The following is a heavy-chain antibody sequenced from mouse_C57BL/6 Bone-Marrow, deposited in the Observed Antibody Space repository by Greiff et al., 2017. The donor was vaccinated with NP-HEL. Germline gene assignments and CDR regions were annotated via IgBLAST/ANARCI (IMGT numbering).Heavy chain of an antibody. V-gene: IGHV5-12*01. Sequence: EVMLVESGGGLVQPGGSLKLSCAASGFTFSDYYMYWVRQTPEKRLEWVAYISTGGGSTYYPDTVKGRFPISTDKAKNTLYLQMSRLKSEDTAMYYCARHRYDYSWFAYWGQGTLVTVSA. J-gene: IGHJ3*01. CDR2: ISTGGGST. D-gene: IGHD2-4*01. CDR3: ARHRYDYSWFAY. CDR1: GFTFSDYY.